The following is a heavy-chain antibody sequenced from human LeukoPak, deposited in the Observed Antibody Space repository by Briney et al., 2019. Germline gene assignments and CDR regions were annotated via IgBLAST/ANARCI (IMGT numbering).Heavy chain of an antibody. J-gene: IGHJ5*02. CDR1: GNSISSGDNY. CDR2: IYTSGST. D-gene: IGHD3-3*01. Sequence: SETLSLTCTVSGNSISSGDNYWSWIRQPAGKGLEWIGRIYTSGSTNYNPSLKSRVTISGDTSKNQFSLRLSSVTAADTAVYYCARSGNVLRFLEWANWFDPWGQGTLVTVSS. V-gene: IGHV4-61*02. CDR3: ARSGNVLRFLEWANWFDP.